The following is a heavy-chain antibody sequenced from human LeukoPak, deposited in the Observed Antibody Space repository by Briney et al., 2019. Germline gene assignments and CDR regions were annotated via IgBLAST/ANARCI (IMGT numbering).Heavy chain of an antibody. CDR2: ISSSGSTI. V-gene: IGHV3-48*03. Sequence: GGSLRLSCADSGFTFSNFWMSWVRQAPGKGLEWVSYISSSGSTIYYADSVKGRFTISRDNAKNSLYLQMNSLRAEDTAVYCCAELGITMIGGVWGKGTTVTISS. J-gene: IGHJ6*04. CDR1: GFTFSNFW. D-gene: IGHD3-10*02. CDR3: AELGITMIGGV.